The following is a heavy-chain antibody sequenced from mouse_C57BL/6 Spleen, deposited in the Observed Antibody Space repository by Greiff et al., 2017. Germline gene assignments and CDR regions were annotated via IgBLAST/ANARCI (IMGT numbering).Heavy chain of an antibody. V-gene: IGHV1-82*01. Sequence: VQGVESGPELVKPGASVKISCKASGYAFSSSWMNWVKQRPGKGLEWIGRIYPGDGDSNYNGKFKGQATLTAYKSSSTAYMQLSSLTSEDSAVYFCANDDGFSWFAYWGQGTLVTVSA. CDR1: GYAFSSSW. CDR3: ANDDGFSWFAY. J-gene: IGHJ3*01. CDR2: IYPGDGDS. D-gene: IGHD2-3*01.